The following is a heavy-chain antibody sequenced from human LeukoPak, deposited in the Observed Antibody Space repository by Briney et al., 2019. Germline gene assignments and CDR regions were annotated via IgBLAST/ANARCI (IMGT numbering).Heavy chain of an antibody. Sequence: GGSLRLSCAASGFTFSNAWMSWVRQAPGKGLEWVANIKQDGTEKYYVDSVKGRFTISRDNAKNSLYLQMNSLGAEDTAVYYCARDKSAGADTGSSFYYWGQGALVTVSS. J-gene: IGHJ4*02. CDR2: IKQDGTEK. D-gene: IGHD3-10*01. CDR3: ARDKSAGADTGSSFYY. V-gene: IGHV3-7*03. CDR1: GFTFSNAW.